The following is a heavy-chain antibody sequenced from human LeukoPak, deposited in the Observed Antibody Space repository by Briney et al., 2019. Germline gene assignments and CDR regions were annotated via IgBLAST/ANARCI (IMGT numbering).Heavy chain of an antibody. J-gene: IGHJ4*02. V-gene: IGHV3-21*01. CDR1: GFTFSSYS. Sequence: GGFLRLSCAASGFTFSSYSMNWVRQAPGKGLEWVSSISSSSSYIYYADSVKGRFTISRDNAKNSLYLQMNSLRAEDTAVYYCARDCSGGSCYAYWGQGTLVTVSS. CDR3: ARDCSGGSCYAY. D-gene: IGHD2-15*01. CDR2: ISSSSSYI.